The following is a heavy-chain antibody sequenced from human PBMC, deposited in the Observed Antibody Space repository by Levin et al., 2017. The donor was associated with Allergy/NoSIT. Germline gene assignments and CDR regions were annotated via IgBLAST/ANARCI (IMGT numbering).Heavy chain of an antibody. V-gene: IGHV4-59*01. J-gene: IGHJ4*02. CDR1: GGSISSYY. CDR2: IYYSGST. CDR3: ARDGGVSGSDY. D-gene: IGHD2-8*02. Sequence: SETLSLTCTVSGGSISSYYWSWIRQPPGKGLEWIGYIYYSGSTNYNPSLKSRVTISVDTSKNQFSLKLSYVTAADTAVYYCARDGGVSGSDYWGQGTLVTVSS.